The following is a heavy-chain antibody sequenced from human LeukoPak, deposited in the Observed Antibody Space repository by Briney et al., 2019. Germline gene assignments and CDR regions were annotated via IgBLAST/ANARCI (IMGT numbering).Heavy chain of an antibody. D-gene: IGHD1-20*01. Sequence: GGSLRLSCAASGFTFSSYSMNWVRQAPGKGLEWVSYISSGSRTIYYADSVKGRFTMSRDNAKNSLYLQMNSLRAEDTAVYYCARESITGHRGFDYWGQGTLVTVSS. CDR1: GFTFSSYS. J-gene: IGHJ4*02. CDR3: ARESITGHRGFDY. CDR2: ISSGSRTI. V-gene: IGHV3-48*01.